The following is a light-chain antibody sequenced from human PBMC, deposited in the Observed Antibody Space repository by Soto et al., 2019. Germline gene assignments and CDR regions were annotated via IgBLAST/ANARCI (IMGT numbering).Light chain of an antibody. V-gene: IGKV3-20*01. Sequence: EIGLTQSPGTLSFSPEERATLSCRASRTVSGSFLAWYQQKRGQAPRLLLYGASSRATGIPDRFSGSGSGTDFTLTVSGLAPDDCAVYYCPHYGGSPWTFGHRTKVEIK. CDR2: GAS. CDR1: RTVSGSF. CDR3: PHYGGSPWT. J-gene: IGKJ1*01.